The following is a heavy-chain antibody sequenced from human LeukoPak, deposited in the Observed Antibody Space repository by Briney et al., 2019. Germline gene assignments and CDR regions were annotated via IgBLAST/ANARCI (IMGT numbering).Heavy chain of an antibody. CDR2: ISSSGSTI. CDR1: GFTFSSYE. D-gene: IGHD6-13*01. J-gene: IGHJ1*01. CDR3: ARDLGEQLEPNAEYFQH. V-gene: IGHV3-48*03. Sequence: GGSLRLSCAASGFTFSSYEMNWVRQAPGKGLEWVSYISSSGSTIYYADSVKGRFTISRDNARNSLYLQMNSLRAEDTAVYYCARDLGEQLEPNAEYFQHWGQGTLVTVSS.